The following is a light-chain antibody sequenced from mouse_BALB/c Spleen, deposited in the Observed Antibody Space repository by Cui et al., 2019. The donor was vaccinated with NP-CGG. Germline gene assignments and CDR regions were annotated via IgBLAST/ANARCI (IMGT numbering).Light chain of an antibody. Sequence: QAVVTQESALTTSPGETVTLTCRSNTGAVTTSNYANWVQEKPDHLFTGLIGGTKNRAPGVPARFSGSLIGDKAALTITGAQTEDDAIYFCALWYSNHWVFGGGTKLTVL. V-gene: IGLV1*01. CDR1: TGAVTTSNY. CDR3: ALWYSNHWV. J-gene: IGLJ1*01. CDR2: GTK.